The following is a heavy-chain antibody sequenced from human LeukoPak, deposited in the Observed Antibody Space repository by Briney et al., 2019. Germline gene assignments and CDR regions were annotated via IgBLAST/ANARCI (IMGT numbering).Heavy chain of an antibody. D-gene: IGHD6-13*01. V-gene: IGHV3-30*18. J-gene: IGHJ4*02. CDR2: IANDGKDK. CDR1: GLTFSRYG. Sequence: GRSLRLSCAASGLTFSRYGLHWVRQAPGKGLEWVAVIANDGKDKKYADSVKGRLTISRDNSKSTLYLQMNSLRAEDTAVYYCAKDQQVGAAAYYFDSWGQGTQVTVSS. CDR3: AKDQQVGAAAYYFDS.